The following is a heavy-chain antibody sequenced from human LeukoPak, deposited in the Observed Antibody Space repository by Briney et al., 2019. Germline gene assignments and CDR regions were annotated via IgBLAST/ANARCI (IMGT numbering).Heavy chain of an antibody. D-gene: IGHD6-19*01. V-gene: IGHV3-53*01. CDR3: ARDMERSSGFE. J-gene: IGHJ4*02. CDR1: GFTVSSNS. CDR2: IYSGTI. Sequence: GGSLRLSCTVSGFTVSSNSMSWVRQAPGKGLEWVSFIYSGTIHYSDSVKGRFTISRDNSKNTLYLQMNSLRAEDTAVYYCARDMERSSGFEWGQGTLVTVSS.